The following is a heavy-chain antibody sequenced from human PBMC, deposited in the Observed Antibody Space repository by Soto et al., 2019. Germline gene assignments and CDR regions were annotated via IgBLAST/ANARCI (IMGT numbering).Heavy chain of an antibody. CDR2: ISSSSSYI. CDR1: GFTFSSYS. D-gene: IGHD5-18*01. V-gene: IGHV3-21*01. Sequence: EVQLVESGGGLVKPGGSLRLSCAASGFTFSSYSMNWVRQAPGKGLEWVSSISSSSSYIYYADSVKGRFTISRDNAKNSMYLQMNSRRAEDTAVYYCARDPRFRRGYSYAYFDYWGQGTLVTVSS. CDR3: ARDPRFRRGYSYAYFDY. J-gene: IGHJ4*02.